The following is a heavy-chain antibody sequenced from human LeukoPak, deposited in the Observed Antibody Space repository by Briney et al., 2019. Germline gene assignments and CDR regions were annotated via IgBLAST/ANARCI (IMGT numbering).Heavy chain of an antibody. Sequence: ASVKVSCKASGYTFTSYDINWVRLATGQGLEWMGWMSPNSGITGYAQKFQGRVTMTRNTAISTAYMELSSLRSEDTAVYYCVRTPPNWGADYWGQGTLVTVSS. V-gene: IGHV1-8*01. J-gene: IGHJ4*02. D-gene: IGHD7-27*01. CDR2: MSPNSGIT. CDR1: GYTFTSYD. CDR3: VRTPPNWGADY.